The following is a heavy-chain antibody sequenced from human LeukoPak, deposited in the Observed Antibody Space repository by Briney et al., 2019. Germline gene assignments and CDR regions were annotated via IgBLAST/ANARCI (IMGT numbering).Heavy chain of an antibody. V-gene: IGHV4-61*01. CDR2: TYYRGSS. CDR3: ARGGIQLPDY. CDR1: GGSISSGSYY. D-gene: IGHD1-26*01. Sequence: SETLSLTCTVSGGSISSGSYYWSWIRQSPGMGLEWLGCTYYRGSSNYNPSLKSRVTISLDTFRNQFFPRLSSVTAADTAVYYCARGGIQLPDYWGQGTLVSVSS. J-gene: IGHJ4*02.